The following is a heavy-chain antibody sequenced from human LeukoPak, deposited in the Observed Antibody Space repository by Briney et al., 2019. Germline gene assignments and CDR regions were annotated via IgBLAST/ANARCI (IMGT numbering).Heavy chain of an antibody. D-gene: IGHD3-22*01. CDR1: GGSFSGYY. V-gene: IGHV4-34*01. CDR3: ALDSSGFSY. CDR2: INHSGST. Sequence: SETLSLTCAVYGGSFSGYYWSWIRQPPGKGLEWIGEINHSGSTNYNPSLKSRVTISVDTSKNQFSLKLSSVTAADTAVYYCALDSSGFSYWGQGTLVTVSS. J-gene: IGHJ4*02.